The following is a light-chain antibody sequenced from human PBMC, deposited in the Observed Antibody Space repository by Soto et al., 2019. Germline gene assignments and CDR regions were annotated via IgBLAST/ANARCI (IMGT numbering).Light chain of an antibody. Sequence: EIVLTQSPGTLSLSPGERSTLSCRASQSVGTTFLAWYQQKAGRPPRLLIYGASTRATGIPDRFSGSGSGTAFTLTISRLEPEDFAVYYCQQYGTSPFTFGPGTKVDIK. J-gene: IGKJ3*01. CDR1: QSVGTTF. CDR2: GAS. CDR3: QQYGTSPFT. V-gene: IGKV3-20*01.